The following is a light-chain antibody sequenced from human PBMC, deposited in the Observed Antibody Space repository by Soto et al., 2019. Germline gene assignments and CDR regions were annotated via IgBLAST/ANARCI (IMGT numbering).Light chain of an antibody. CDR1: SSYLGDYNY. CDR2: DVS. J-gene: IGLJ1*01. Sequence: QSVRAQPASVSGSPGPSNTISCTGASSYLGDYNYVSWYQQHPGKAPKLMIYDVSSRPSGVSDRFSGSKSGNTASLTISGLQAEDEADYYRTSYTTTGTYVFATGTKVTVL. V-gene: IGLV2-14*03. CDR3: TSYTTTGTYV.